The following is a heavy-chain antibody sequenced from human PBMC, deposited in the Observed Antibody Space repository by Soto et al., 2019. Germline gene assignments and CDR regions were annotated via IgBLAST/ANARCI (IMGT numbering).Heavy chain of an antibody. Sequence: EVQLVESGGGLVQPGGSLRLSYEASGFSFSTYSMNWVRQAPGQGLEWVSYISNDDIYYADSVKGRFTVSRDNAKSSLFLQMNSLRAEDTAVYYCVRDRDYCFDYWGQGTLVTVSS. D-gene: IGHD2-15*01. J-gene: IGHJ4*02. CDR3: VRDRDYCFDY. CDR1: GFSFSTYS. CDR2: ISNDDI. V-gene: IGHV3-48*01.